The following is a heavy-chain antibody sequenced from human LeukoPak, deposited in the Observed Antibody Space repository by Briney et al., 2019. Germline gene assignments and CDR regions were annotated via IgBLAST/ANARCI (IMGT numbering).Heavy chain of an antibody. V-gene: IGHV4-39*01. CDR1: GGSISSSSYY. Sequence: SETLSLTCTVSGGSISSSSYYWGWIRQPPGKGLEWIGSIYYSGSTYYNPSLKSRVTISVDTSKNQFSLKLSSVTAADTAVYYCASKESDAFDIWGQGTMVTVSS. CDR3: ASKESDAFDI. J-gene: IGHJ3*02. D-gene: IGHD5-24*01. CDR2: IYYSGST.